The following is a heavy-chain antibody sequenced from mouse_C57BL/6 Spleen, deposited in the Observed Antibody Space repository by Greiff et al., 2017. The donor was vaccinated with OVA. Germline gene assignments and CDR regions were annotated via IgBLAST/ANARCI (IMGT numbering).Heavy chain of an antibody. CDR3: ARSRGIYYDYDAYYFDY. CDR2: INPNNGGT. J-gene: IGHJ2*01. D-gene: IGHD2-4*01. Sequence: EVQLQQSGPELVKPGASVKISCKASGYTFTDYYMNWVKQSHGKSLEWIGDINPNNGGTSYNQKFKGKATLTVDKSSSTAYMELRSLTSEDSAVYYCARSRGIYYDYDAYYFDYWGQGTTLTVSS. V-gene: IGHV1-26*01. CDR1: GYTFTDYY.